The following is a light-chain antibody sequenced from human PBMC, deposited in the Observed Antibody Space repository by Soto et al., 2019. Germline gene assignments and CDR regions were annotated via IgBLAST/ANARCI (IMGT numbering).Light chain of an antibody. V-gene: IGKV3-15*01. CDR1: QNIYSN. J-gene: IGKJ4*01. CDR3: QQYNDWPRT. Sequence: IVMRQSPATLSVTPGERATFCCRASQNIYSNIAWYQQRPGQAPRLLIYRASTRATGVPARFSGSGSGTEFTLTISSLQSEDFAVYYCQQYNDWPRTFGGGTKVDVK. CDR2: RAS.